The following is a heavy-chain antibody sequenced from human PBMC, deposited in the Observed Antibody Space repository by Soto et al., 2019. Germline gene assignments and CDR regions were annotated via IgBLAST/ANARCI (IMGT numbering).Heavy chain of an antibody. V-gene: IGHV4-31*03. CDR2: IYYSGST. CDR3: ARGDYGEGGNWYFDL. Sequence: QVQLQESGPGLVKPSQTLSLTCTVSGGSISSGGYYCSWIRQHPGKGLEWIGYIYYSGSTYYNPSLKSRVTISVDTSKNQFSLKLSSVTAADTAVYYCARGDYGEGGNWYFDLWGRGTLVTVSS. CDR1: GGSISSGGYY. J-gene: IGHJ2*01. D-gene: IGHD4-17*01.